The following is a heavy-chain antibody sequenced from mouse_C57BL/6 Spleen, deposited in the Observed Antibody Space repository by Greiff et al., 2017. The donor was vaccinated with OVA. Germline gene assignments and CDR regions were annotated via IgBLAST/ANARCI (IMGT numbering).Heavy chain of an antibody. CDR3: ARTGLPPYWYFDV. D-gene: IGHD2-4*01. J-gene: IGHJ1*03. V-gene: IGHV5-2*01. CDR2: INSDGGST. CDR1: EYEFPSHD. Sequence: DVKLQESGGGLVQPGESLKLSCESNEYEFPSHDMSWVRKTPEKRLELVAAINSDGGSTYYPDTMERRFIISRDNTKKTLYLQMSSLRSEDTALYYCARTGLPPYWYFDVWGTGTTVTVSS.